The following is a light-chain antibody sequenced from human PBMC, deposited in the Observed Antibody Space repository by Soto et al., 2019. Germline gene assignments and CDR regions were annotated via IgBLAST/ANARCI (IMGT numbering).Light chain of an antibody. Sequence: QSVLTQPPSASGTPGQRVTISCSGSSSNIGINTVSWYQQIPGKTPQLLIFFDDLLSSGVSDRFSGSKSGASASLAISGFQSDDEAEYYCASWDDGLNGPVFGGGTKLTVL. J-gene: IGLJ2*01. V-gene: IGLV1-36*01. CDR2: FDD. CDR1: SSNIGINT. CDR3: ASWDDGLNGPV.